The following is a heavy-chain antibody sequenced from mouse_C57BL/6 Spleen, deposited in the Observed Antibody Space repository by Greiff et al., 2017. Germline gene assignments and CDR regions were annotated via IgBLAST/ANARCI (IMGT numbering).Heavy chain of an antibody. CDR2: IDPSDSYT. J-gene: IGHJ2*01. Sequence: VQLQQPGAELVKPGASVKLSCKASGYTFTSYWMQWVKQRPGQGLEWIGEIDPSDSYTNYNQKFKGKATLTVDTSSSTAYMQLSSLTSEDSAVYYCAKSKIHYYGSSTDLDYWGQGTTLTVSS. V-gene: IGHV1-50*01. CDR1: GYTFTSYW. D-gene: IGHD1-1*01. CDR3: AKSKIHYYGSSTDLDY.